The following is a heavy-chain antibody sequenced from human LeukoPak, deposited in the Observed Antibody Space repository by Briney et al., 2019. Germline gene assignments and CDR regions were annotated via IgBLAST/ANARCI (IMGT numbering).Heavy chain of an antibody. CDR3: ARRGSSGLIDY. CDR1: GGSISSGGYY. Sequence: TSETLSLTCTVSGGSISSGGYYWSWIRQHPGEGLEWIGYIYYSGSTNYNPSLESRVTISVDTSKNQFSLKLSSVTAADTAVYYCARRGSSGLIDYWGQGTLVTVSS. V-gene: IGHV4-61*08. D-gene: IGHD3-22*01. J-gene: IGHJ4*02. CDR2: IYYSGST.